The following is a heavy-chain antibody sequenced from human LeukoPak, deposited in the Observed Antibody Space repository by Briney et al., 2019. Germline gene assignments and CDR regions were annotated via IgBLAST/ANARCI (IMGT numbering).Heavy chain of an antibody. CDR3: ARSPPHYLWFGESYQGFDY. V-gene: IGHV4-39*07. J-gene: IGHJ4*02. CDR2: IYYSGST. Sequence: SETLSLTCTVSGGSISSSSYYWGWIRQPPGKGLEWIGSIYYSGSTYYNPSLKSRVTISVDTSKNQFSLKLSSVTAADTAVYYCARSPPHYLWFGESYQGFDYWGQGTLVTVSS. D-gene: IGHD3-10*01. CDR1: GGSISSSSYY.